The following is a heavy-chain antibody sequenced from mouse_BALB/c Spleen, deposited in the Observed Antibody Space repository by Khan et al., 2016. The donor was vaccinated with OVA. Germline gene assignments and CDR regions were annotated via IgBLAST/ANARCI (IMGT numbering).Heavy chain of an antibody. CDR1: GFSFSSYT. J-gene: IGHJ1*01. V-gene: IGHV5-6-4*01. Sequence: EVELVESGGGLVNPGGSLKLSCAASGFSFSSYTMSWVRQTPEKRLEWVATISSGCTYTYYPDSVKGRFSISRDTAKNTLYLQMSSLKSEDTAMDYCTREGNDAHWYVDVWGAGTTVTVSA. CDR2: ISSGCTYT. CDR3: TREGNDAHWYVDV. D-gene: IGHD2-2*01.